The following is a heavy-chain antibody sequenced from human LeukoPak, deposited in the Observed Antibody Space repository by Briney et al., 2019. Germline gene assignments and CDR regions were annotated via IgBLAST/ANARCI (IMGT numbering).Heavy chain of an antibody. V-gene: IGHV3-30-3*01. CDR3: ARYYDFWSGYFYGAEDGINGMDV. D-gene: IGHD3-3*01. CDR2: ISYDGSNK. CDR1: GFTFSSYA. J-gene: IGHJ6*02. Sequence: GRSLRLSCAASGFTFSSYAMHWVRQAPGKGLEWVAVISYDGSNKYYADSVKGRFTISRDNAKNSLYLQMNSLRAEDTAVYYCARYYDFWSGYFYGAEDGINGMDVWGQGTTVTVSS.